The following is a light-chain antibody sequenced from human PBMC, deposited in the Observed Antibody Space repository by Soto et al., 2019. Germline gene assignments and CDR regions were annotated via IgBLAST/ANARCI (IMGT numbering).Light chain of an antibody. CDR2: GVS. J-gene: IGKJ2*01. V-gene: IGKV3-20*01. Sequence: EIVLTQSPGTLSLSPGESATLSCRASQSIASSYLAWYQQKPGQAPRRLIYGVSNRATGIPDRFSGSGSGTDFTLTISTLEPEDFAVYYCQQYGTSPVYTFGQGTKLEIK. CDR3: QQYGTSPVYT. CDR1: QSIASSY.